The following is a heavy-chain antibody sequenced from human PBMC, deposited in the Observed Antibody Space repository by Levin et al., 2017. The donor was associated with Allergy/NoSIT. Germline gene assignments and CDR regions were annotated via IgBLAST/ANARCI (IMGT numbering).Heavy chain of an antibody. Sequence: SGGSLRLSCAASGFTFSSFNMNWVRQAPGKGLEWVSSISSSSSYIYNADSVKGRFTISRDNAKNSLYLQMNSLRAEDTAVYYCARGPYSSSFVDYWGQGTLVTVSS. CDR2: ISSSSSYI. V-gene: IGHV3-21*01. CDR3: ARGPYSSSFVDY. D-gene: IGHD6-6*01. J-gene: IGHJ4*02. CDR1: GFTFSSFN.